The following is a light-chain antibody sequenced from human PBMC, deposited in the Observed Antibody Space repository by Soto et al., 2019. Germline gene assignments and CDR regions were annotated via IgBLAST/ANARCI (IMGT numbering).Light chain of an antibody. Sequence: QYVLAEPASLSVSPGHSITIPCSGTSSDIGHYDYVSLYQQHPGKAPKLMIYHVTYRPSGVSNRYSGSKSGNSASLTISGLQADDEADYYCCSLTTSHTYVFGSGTKVTV. V-gene: IGLV2-14*03. CDR1: SSDIGHYDY. CDR3: CSLTTSHTYV. CDR2: HVT. J-gene: IGLJ1*01.